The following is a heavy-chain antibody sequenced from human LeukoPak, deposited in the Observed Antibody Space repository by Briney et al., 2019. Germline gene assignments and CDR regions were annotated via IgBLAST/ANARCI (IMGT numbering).Heavy chain of an antibody. CDR2: INTNTGNP. Sequence: GASVKVSCKASGYTFTSYAMNWVRQAPGQGLEWMGWINTNTGNPTYAQGFTGRFVFSLDTSVSTAYLQISSLKAEDTAVYYCARERNLGIAVAGTIFDYWGQGTLVTVSS. CDR3: ARERNLGIAVAGTIFDY. D-gene: IGHD6-19*01. V-gene: IGHV7-4-1*02. J-gene: IGHJ4*02. CDR1: GYTFTSYA.